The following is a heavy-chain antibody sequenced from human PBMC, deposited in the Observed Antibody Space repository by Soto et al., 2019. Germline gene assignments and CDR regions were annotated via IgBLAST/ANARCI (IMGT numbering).Heavy chain of an antibody. CDR2: ISYDGSNK. D-gene: IGHD6-13*01. CDR3: ARGVYSSSWTLDDY. CDR1: GFTFSSYA. V-gene: IGHV3-30-3*01. J-gene: IGHJ4*02. Sequence: QVQLVESGGGVVQPGRSLRLSCAASGFTFSSYAMHWVRQAPGKGLEWVAVISYDGSNKYYADSVKGRFTISRDNSKNTLYLQMNSLRAEDTAVYYCARGVYSSSWTLDDYWGQGTLVTVSS.